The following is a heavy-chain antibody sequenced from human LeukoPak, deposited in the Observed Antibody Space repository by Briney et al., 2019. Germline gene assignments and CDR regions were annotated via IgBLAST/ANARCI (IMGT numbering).Heavy chain of an antibody. CDR1: GFTFSSYS. Sequence: PGRSLRLSCAASGFTFSSYSMNWVRQAPGKGLEWASYISSSSSTIYYADSVKGRFTISRDNAKNSLYLQMNSLRAEDTAVYYCARDEYCSSTSCYSAFDIWGQGTMVTVSS. J-gene: IGHJ3*02. D-gene: IGHD2-2*01. CDR3: ARDEYCSSTSCYSAFDI. CDR2: ISSSSSTI. V-gene: IGHV3-48*01.